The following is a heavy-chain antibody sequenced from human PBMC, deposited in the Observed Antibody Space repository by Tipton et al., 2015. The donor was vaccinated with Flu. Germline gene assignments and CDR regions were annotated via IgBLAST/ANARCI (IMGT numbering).Heavy chain of an antibody. V-gene: IGHV4-38-2*01. CDR2: IYHSGST. J-gene: IGHJ6*02. D-gene: IGHD2-2*01. CDR3: ARAMRLPAAHSPASGMDV. Sequence: TLSLTCAVSGYSISSGYSWGWIRQPPGKGLEWVGSIYHSGSTYYNPSLKSRVTISVDTSKNQFSLKLSSVTAADTAVYFCARAMRLPAAHSPASGMDVWGLGTTVTVSS. CDR1: GYSISSGYS.